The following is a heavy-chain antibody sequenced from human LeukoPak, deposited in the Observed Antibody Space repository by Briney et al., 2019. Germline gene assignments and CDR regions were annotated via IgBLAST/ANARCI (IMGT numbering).Heavy chain of an antibody. Sequence: PSETLSLTCTVSGGSISSSSYFWGWIRQPPGNGLEWIGSIYYSGITYYNPSLKSRVTISVDTSKSQFSLKLSSVTAADTAVYYCARARLGMTQGGAFDIWGQGTMVTVSS. CDR2: IYYSGIT. CDR1: GGSISSSSYF. V-gene: IGHV4-39*01. D-gene: IGHD6-25*01. CDR3: ARARLGMTQGGAFDI. J-gene: IGHJ3*02.